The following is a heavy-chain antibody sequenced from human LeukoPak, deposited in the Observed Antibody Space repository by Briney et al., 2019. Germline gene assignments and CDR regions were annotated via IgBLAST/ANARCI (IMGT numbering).Heavy chain of an antibody. V-gene: IGHV4-4*07. CDR3: ARHSKIWSGYYNQDAFDI. Sequence: PSETLSLTCTVSGGSISSYYWSWIRQPAGKGLEWIGRIYTSGSTNYNPSLKSRVTISVDTSKNQFSLKLSSVTAADTAVYYCARHSKIWSGYYNQDAFDIWGQGTMVTVSS. J-gene: IGHJ3*02. D-gene: IGHD3-3*01. CDR2: IYTSGST. CDR1: GGSISSYY.